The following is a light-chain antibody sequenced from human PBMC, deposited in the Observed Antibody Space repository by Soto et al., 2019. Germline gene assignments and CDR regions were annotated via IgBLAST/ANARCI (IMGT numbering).Light chain of an antibody. CDR1: SSNIGSNT. CDR3: AAWDDSLNGQMV. CDR2: SNN. V-gene: IGLV1-44*01. J-gene: IGLJ2*01. Sequence: QSVLTQPPSASGTPGQRVTISCSGSSSNIGSNTVNWYQQLPGTAPKLLIYSNNQRPSGVPDRFSGSKSGTSASLAISGLQSEDEADYYCAAWDDSLNGQMVFGGGTQVTVL.